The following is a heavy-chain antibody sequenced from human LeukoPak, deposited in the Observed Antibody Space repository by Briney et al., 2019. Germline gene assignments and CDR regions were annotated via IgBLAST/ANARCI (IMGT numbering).Heavy chain of an antibody. D-gene: IGHD6-13*01. V-gene: IGHV4-34*01. CDR1: GGSFSGYY. J-gene: IGHJ4*02. CDR3: ARGEIAAAGGGIFY. CDR2: INHSGST. Sequence: SETLSLTCAVYGGSFSGYYRSWIRQPPGKGLEWIGEINHSGSTNYNPSLKSRVTISVDTSKNQFSLKLSSVTAADTAVYYCARGEIAAAGGGIFYWGQGTLVTVSS.